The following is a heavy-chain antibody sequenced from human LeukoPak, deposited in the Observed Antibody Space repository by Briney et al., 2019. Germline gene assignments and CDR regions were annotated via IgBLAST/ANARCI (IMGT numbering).Heavy chain of an antibody. CDR2: INNSGSKT. CDR3: ATDPTETTRWFDP. CDR1: GFTFSNNA. J-gene: IGHJ5*02. D-gene: IGHD4-17*01. V-gene: IGHV3-23*01. Sequence: PGGSLRLSCAASGFTFSNNAMSWVRQAPGKGLEWVSGINNSGSKTYYADSVRGRFTMSRDNSKNTQYLQMNSLRVEDTAVYYCATDPTETTRWFDPWGQGTLVTVSS.